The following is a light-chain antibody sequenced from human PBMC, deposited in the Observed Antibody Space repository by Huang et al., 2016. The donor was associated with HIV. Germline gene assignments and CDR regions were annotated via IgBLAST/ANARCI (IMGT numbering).Light chain of an antibody. CDR3: QQRSNWLT. Sequence: EIALTQSPATLSLSPGERATLSGRASQSVSDYLGWYQQKPCQAPRLLMYDVSCRAPGISARFSGSGSGTDFTLTISSLEPEDFAFYYCQQRSNWLTFGGGTKVEIK. CDR1: QSVSDY. CDR2: DVS. V-gene: IGKV3-11*01. J-gene: IGKJ4*01.